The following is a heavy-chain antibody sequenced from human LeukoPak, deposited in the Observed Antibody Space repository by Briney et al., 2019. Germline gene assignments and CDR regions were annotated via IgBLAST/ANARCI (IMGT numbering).Heavy chain of an antibody. D-gene: IGHD3-10*01. CDR2: IIPIFGTA. CDR3: ARGTMVRGVIITESFYYYMDV. J-gene: IGHJ6*03. V-gene: IGHV1-69*13. CDR1: GYTFTSYD. Sequence: ASVKVSCKASGYTFTSYDINWVRQAPGQGLEWMGGIIPIFGTANYAQKFQGRVTITADESTSTAYMELSSLRSEDTAVYYCARGTMVRGVIITESFYYYMDVWGKGTTVTISS.